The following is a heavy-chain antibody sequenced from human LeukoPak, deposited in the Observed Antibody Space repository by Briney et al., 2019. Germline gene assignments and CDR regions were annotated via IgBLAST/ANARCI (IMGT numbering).Heavy chain of an antibody. J-gene: IGHJ4*02. Sequence: GGSLRLSCAASGFTFSSYWMHWVRQAPGKGLVWVSRINSDGSSTSYADSVKGRFTISRDNAKNTLYLQMNSLRAEDTAVYYCARLGGGRQLVSYWGQGTLVTVSP. D-gene: IGHD6-6*01. CDR3: ARLGGGRQLVSY. V-gene: IGHV3-74*01. CDR1: GFTFSSYW. CDR2: INSDGSST.